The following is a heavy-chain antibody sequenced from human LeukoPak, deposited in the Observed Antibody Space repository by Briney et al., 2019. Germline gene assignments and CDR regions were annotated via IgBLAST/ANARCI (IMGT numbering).Heavy chain of an antibody. CDR3: ARDREYCSSTSCSYYYMDV. Sequence: GGSLRLSCAASGFSFSNYNMNWVRQAPGKGLEWLSYIGSSSSTIYYADSVRGRFTISRDNAKNALYLQMNSPRDEDTAVYFCARDREYCSSTSCSYYYMDVWGKGTTVTVSS. J-gene: IGHJ6*03. CDR2: IGSSSSTI. CDR1: GFSFSNYN. D-gene: IGHD2-2*01. V-gene: IGHV3-48*02.